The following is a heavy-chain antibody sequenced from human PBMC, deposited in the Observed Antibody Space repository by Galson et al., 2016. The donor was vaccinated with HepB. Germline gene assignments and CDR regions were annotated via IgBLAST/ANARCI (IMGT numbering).Heavy chain of an antibody. CDR2: TNPSDGST. CDR3: SRGTMGGYDFDY. D-gene: IGHD5-12*01. J-gene: IGHJ4*02. Sequence: SVKVSCKAPGYTFSRYYIHWVRQAPGRGLEWMAITNPSDGSTRYTQKFQGRAIMTRDTSTSTVYMQLSSLKSEDTAVYYCSRGTMGGYDFDYWGQGTLVTVSS. CDR1: GYTFSRYY. V-gene: IGHV1-46*01.